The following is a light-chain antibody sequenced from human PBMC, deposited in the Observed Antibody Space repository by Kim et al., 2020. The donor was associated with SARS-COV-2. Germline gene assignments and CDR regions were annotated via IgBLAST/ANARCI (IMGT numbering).Light chain of an antibody. CDR3: QAWDSSTYV. CDR1: KLGDKY. V-gene: IGLV3-1*01. J-gene: IGLJ1*01. Sequence: VSPGQTASITCAGNKLGDKYACWYQQKPGQSPVLVIYQDSKRPSGIPERFSGSNSGNTATLTISETQAMDEADYYCQAWDSSTYVFGTGTKVTVL. CDR2: QDS.